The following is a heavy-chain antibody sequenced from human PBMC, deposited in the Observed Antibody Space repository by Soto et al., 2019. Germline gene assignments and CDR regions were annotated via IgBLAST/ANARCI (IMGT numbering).Heavy chain of an antibody. CDR1: GYTFTRSA. Sequence: QVQLVQSGAEVKKPGASVKVSCRASGYTFTRSAISWVRQAPGQGLEWMGWINTDNGNTNYAQNLQGRVTMTTDASTSTAYMSLRSLRSDDMAVYFCASLAELNWFDPWGQGTLVTVSS. V-gene: IGHV1-18*03. CDR2: INTDNGNT. D-gene: IGHD1-7*01. CDR3: ASLAELNWFDP. J-gene: IGHJ5*02.